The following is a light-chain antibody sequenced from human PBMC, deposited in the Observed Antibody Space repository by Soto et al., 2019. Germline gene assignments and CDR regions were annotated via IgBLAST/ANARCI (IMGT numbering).Light chain of an antibody. CDR1: ESLLHGDGTNY. CDR3: MQDRNLRT. V-gene: IGKV2-28*01. CDR2: LVS. J-gene: IGKJ1*01. Sequence: VMTQSPLSLPVTPGEPASMSCRSSESLLHGDGTNYSDWYLQKPGQSPQLLIYLVSNRASGVPDRFSGSGSGTDSTPKISRVAAEDVGVYYCMQDRNLRTFGQGTKVDIK.